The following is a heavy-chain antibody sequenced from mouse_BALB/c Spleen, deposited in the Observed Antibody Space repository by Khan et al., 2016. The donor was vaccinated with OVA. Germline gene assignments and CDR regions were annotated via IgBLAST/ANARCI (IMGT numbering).Heavy chain of an antibody. CDR2: IWAGGST. J-gene: IGHJ3*01. CDR3: ARDRPTPYVWFAY. CDR1: GCSLITYG. V-gene: IGHV2-9*02. Sequence: QVQLKESGPGLVAPSQSLSITCTVSGCSLITYGVHWVRQPPGKGLEWLGVIWAGGSTNYNLALMSRLSITKDNSKSQVFLKMNSLQTDDTARYYCARDRPTPYVWFAYWGQGTLVTVSA. D-gene: IGHD1-1*01.